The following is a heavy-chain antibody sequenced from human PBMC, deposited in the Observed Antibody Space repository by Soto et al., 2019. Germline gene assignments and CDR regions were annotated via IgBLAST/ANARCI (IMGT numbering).Heavy chain of an antibody. V-gene: IGHV3-33*01. D-gene: IGHD2-15*01. CDR3: ARASGYCSGGSCYSHNY. CDR1: GFTFSSYG. Sequence: QVQLVESGGGVVQPGRSLRLSCAASGFTFSSYGMHWVRQAPGKGLEWVAVIWYDGSNKYYADSVKGRFTISRDNSKNTLYLQMNSLRDEDTAVYYCARASGYCSGGSCYSHNYWGQGTLVTVSS. CDR2: IWYDGSNK. J-gene: IGHJ4*02.